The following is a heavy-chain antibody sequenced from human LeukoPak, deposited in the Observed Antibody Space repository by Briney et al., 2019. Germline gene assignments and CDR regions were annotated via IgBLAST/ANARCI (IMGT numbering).Heavy chain of an antibody. J-gene: IGHJ4*02. Sequence: SETLSLTCTVSGGSISSSSYYWSWIRQPPGKGLEWIGEINHSGSTNYNPSLKSRVTISVDTSKNQFSLKLSSVTAADTAVYYCARGLVAAGLDYWGQGTLVTVSS. CDR1: GGSISSSSYY. V-gene: IGHV4-39*07. CDR2: INHSGST. D-gene: IGHD6-13*01. CDR3: ARGLVAAGLDY.